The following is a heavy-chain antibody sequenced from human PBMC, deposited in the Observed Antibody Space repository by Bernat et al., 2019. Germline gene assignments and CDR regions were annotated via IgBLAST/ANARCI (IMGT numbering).Heavy chain of an antibody. Sequence: QVQLVESGGGVVQPGRSLRLSCAASGFTFSSYGMHWVRQAPGKGLEWVAVISYDGSNKYYADSVKGRFTISRDNSKNTLYLQMNSLRAEDTAVYYCASPSSGYYDAFDYWGQGTLVTVSS. J-gene: IGHJ4*02. CDR2: ISYDGSNK. CDR3: ASPSSGYYDAFDY. CDR1: GFTFSSYG. V-gene: IGHV3-30*03. D-gene: IGHD3-22*01.